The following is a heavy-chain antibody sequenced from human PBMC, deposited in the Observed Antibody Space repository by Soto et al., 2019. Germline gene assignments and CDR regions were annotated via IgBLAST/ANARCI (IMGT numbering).Heavy chain of an antibody. Sequence: ASVKVSCKASGGTFSSYAISWVRQAPGQGLEWMGGIIPILGIANYAQKFQGRVTSTADKSTSTAYMELSSLRSEDTAVYYCARDEFKQQHYYYYYGMDVWGQGTTVTVSS. D-gene: IGHD6-13*01. J-gene: IGHJ6*02. V-gene: IGHV1-69*10. CDR1: GGTFSSYA. CDR3: ARDEFKQQHYYYYYGMDV. CDR2: IIPILGIA.